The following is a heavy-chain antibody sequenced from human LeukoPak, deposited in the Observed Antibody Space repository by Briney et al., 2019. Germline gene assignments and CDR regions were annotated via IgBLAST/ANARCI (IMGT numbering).Heavy chain of an antibody. D-gene: IGHD5-12*01. CDR2: ISSSSSYI. V-gene: IGHV3-21*04. CDR1: GFTFSSYS. CDR3: ARQARGGYLFY. Sequence: PGGSLRLSCAASGFTFSSYSMNWVRQAPGKGLEWVSSISSSSSYIYYADSVKGRFTISRDNSKNTLYLQMNSLRAEDTAVYYCARQARGGYLFYWGQGTLVTVSS. J-gene: IGHJ4*02.